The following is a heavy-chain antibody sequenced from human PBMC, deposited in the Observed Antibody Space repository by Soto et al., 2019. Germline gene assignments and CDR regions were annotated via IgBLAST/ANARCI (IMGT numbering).Heavy chain of an antibody. Sequence: SETLSLTCVVSGYSISSGYFWGWIRQPPGKGLEWIGSIYHTGSTYYNPSLKSRVTFSVDTSKNQFSLKLSSVTAADTAVYYCARLFYNSYFYFDYWGQGTLVTVSS. D-gene: IGHD1-1*01. J-gene: IGHJ4*02. V-gene: IGHV4-38-2*01. CDR1: GYSISSGYF. CDR2: IYHTGST. CDR3: ARLFYNSYFYFDY.